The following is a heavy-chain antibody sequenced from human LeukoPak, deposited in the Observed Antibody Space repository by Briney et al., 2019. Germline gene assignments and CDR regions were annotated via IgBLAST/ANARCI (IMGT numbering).Heavy chain of an antibody. CDR2: INTNTGNP. J-gene: IGHJ5*02. CDR1: GYTFISYG. D-gene: IGHD6-19*01. CDR3: ARDSSGWYGNWFDP. V-gene: IGHV7-4-1*02. Sequence: GASVKVSCKASGYTFISYGMNWVRQAPGQGLEWMGWINTNTGNPTYAQGFTGRFVFSLDTSVSTAYLQISSLKAEDTAVYYCARDSSGWYGNWFDPWGQGTLVTVSS.